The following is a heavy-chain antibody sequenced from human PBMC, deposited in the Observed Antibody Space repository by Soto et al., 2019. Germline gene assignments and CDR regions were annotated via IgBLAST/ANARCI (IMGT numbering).Heavy chain of an antibody. CDR3: ARSGELLQTFDS. Sequence: GSLRLSCVVSGVSFSDYSMNWVRQAPGKGLEWVSLITGNSEYKYYAGSVKGRFTVSRDNAKNSLYLQMNSLTVEDTAVYYCARSGELLQTFDSWGQGTLVTVSS. CDR1: GVSFSDYS. D-gene: IGHD1-26*01. V-gene: IGHV3-21*06. J-gene: IGHJ4*02. CDR2: ITGNSEYK.